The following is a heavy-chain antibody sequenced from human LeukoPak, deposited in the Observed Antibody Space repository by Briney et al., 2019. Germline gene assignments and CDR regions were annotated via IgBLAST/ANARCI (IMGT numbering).Heavy chain of an antibody. D-gene: IGHD3-10*02. V-gene: IGHV3-48*04. CDR1: GFIVSSNY. J-gene: IGHJ6*04. CDR3: AELGITMIGGV. CDR2: ISSSGSTI. Sequence: GVLRLSCAASGFIVSSNYMTWVRQAPGKGLEWVSCISSSGSTIYYADSVKGRFTISRDNAKNSLYLQMNSLRAEDTAVYYCAELGITMIGGVWGKGTTVTISS.